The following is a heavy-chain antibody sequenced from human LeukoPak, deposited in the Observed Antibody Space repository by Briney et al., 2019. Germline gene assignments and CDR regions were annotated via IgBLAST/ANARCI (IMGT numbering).Heavy chain of an antibody. V-gene: IGHV1-24*01. CDR2: FDPEDGET. J-gene: IGHJ6*03. CDR1: GYTLTELS. Sequence: ASVKVSCKVSGYTLTELSMHWVRQAPGQGLEWMGGFDPEDGETIYAPKLQGRVTMTEDTSTDTAYLELSSLRSEDTGVYFCARQAIAAAGTGYYYYYYMDVWGKGTTVTVSS. CDR3: ARQAIAAAGTGYYYYYYMDV. D-gene: IGHD6-13*01.